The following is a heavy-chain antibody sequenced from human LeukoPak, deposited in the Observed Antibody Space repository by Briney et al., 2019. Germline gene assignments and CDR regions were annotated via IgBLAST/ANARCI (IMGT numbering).Heavy chain of an antibody. J-gene: IGHJ4*02. D-gene: IGHD3-3*01. CDR1: GGSISSYY. CDR3: ARLQGGSRYYDFWSGYSFDY. Sequence: SETLSLTCAVYGGSISSYYWSWIRQPPGKGLEWIGYIYCSGSTNYNPSLKSRVTISVDTSKNQFSLKLSSVTAADTAVYYCARLQGGSRYYDFWSGYSFDYWGQGTLVTVSS. CDR2: IYCSGST. V-gene: IGHV4-59*08.